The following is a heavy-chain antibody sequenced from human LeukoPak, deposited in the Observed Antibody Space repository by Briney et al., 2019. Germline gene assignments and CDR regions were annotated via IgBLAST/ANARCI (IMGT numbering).Heavy chain of an antibody. CDR3: AKDNVLKNDYYDSSGYYGGCDY. D-gene: IGHD3-22*01. V-gene: IGHV3-30*02. J-gene: IGHJ4*02. Sequence: GGSLRLSCAASGFTFSSYGMHWVRQAPGKGLEWVAFIRYDGSNKYYADSVKGRFTISRDNSKNTLYLQMNSLRAEDTAVNYCAKDNVLKNDYYDSSGYYGGCDYWGQGTLVTVSS. CDR1: GFTFSSYG. CDR2: IRYDGSNK.